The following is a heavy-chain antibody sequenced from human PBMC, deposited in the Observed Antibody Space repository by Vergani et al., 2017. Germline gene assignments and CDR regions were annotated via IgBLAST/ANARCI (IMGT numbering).Heavy chain of an antibody. CDR2: INPNSGGT. J-gene: IGHJ5*02. CDR1: GYTFTGYY. V-gene: IGHV1-2*02. Sequence: QVQLVQSGAEVKKPGASVKVSCKASGYTFTGYYMHWVRQAPGQGLEWMGWINPNSGGTNYAQKFQGRVTMTRDTSISTAYMELSRLRSEDTAVYYCARELGLGYFEGNWFDPWGQGTLVTVSS. D-gene: IGHD3-22*01. CDR3: ARELGLGYFEGNWFDP.